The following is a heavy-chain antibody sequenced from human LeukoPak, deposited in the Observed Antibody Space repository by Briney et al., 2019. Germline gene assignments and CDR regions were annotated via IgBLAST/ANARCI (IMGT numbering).Heavy chain of an antibody. J-gene: IGHJ4*02. Sequence: RRSLRLSCEASGFTFSSYVMHWVRQAPGKCLEWVAVISYDGSNKFYADSVKGRLTISRDNSKNTLYLQMNSLRPEDTVLFYYQKTAYEILTAWDPKTFDYWGQGALVTVSS. CDR1: GFTFSSYV. D-gene: IGHD3-9*01. CDR2: ISYDGSNK. CDR3: QKTAYEILTAWDPKTFDY. V-gene: IGHV3-30-3*01.